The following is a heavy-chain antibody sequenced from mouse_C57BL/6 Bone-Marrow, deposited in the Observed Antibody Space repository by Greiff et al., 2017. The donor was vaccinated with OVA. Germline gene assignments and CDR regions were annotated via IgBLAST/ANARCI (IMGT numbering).Heavy chain of an antibody. Sequence: QVQLQQPGAELVRPGSSVKLSCKASGYTFTDYYINWVKQRPGQGLEWIARIYPGSGNTYYNEKFKGKATLTAEKSSSTAYMQLSSLTSEDSAVYFCARDWDGYFDVWGTGTTVTVSS. J-gene: IGHJ1*03. CDR1: GYTFTDYY. CDR3: ARDWDGYFDV. V-gene: IGHV1-76*01. D-gene: IGHD4-1*01. CDR2: IYPGSGNT.